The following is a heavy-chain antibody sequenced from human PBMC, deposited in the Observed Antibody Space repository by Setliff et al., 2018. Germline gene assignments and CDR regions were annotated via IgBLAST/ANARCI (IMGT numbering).Heavy chain of an antibody. CDR3: ARHFRSSKVQFLEYLTDYYFDS. Sequence: PSETLSLTCTVSDVSISGYYWSWIRQPPGKGLEWIGYIHSSGRSNYNPSLKSRVTTSIDTSKNQFSLNLRSVTAADTAIYYCARHFRSSKVQFLEYLTDYYFDSWGQGTLVTVSS. CDR1: DVSISGYY. V-gene: IGHV4-4*08. D-gene: IGHD3-3*01. J-gene: IGHJ4*02. CDR2: IHSSGRS.